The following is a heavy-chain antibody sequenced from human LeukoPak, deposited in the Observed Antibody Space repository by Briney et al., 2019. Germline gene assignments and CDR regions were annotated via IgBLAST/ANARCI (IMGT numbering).Heavy chain of an antibody. CDR3: ASRSAAIPNMYYYYGMDV. V-gene: IGHV3-11*01. Sequence: GSLRLSCAASGFTFSDYYMSWIRQAPGKGLEWVSYISSSGSTVYYADSVKGRFTISRDNAKNSLYLQMNSLRAEDTAVYYCASRSAAIPNMYYYYGMDVWGQGTTVTVSS. J-gene: IGHJ6*02. D-gene: IGHD2-2*02. CDR2: ISSSGSTV. CDR1: GFTFSDYY.